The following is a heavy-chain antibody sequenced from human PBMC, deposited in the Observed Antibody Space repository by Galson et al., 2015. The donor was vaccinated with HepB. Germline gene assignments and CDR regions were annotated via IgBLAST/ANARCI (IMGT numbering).Heavy chain of an antibody. CDR2: IYPGDSDT. Sequence: QSGAEVKKPGESLKISCKGSGSSFTNYWIGWVRQVPGKGLEWMGIIYPGDSDTTYSPSFQGQVTISADKSISTAYLQWSSLKASDTAMYYCARHHYYDSSGYYYVSPFDYWGQGTLVTVSS. D-gene: IGHD3-22*01. CDR1: GSSFTNYW. J-gene: IGHJ4*02. V-gene: IGHV5-51*01. CDR3: ARHHYYDSSGYYYVSPFDY.